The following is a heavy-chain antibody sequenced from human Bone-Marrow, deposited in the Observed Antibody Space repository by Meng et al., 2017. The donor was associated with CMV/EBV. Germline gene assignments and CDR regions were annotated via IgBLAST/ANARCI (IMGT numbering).Heavy chain of an antibody. J-gene: IGHJ6*02. D-gene: IGHD6-6*01. CDR2: ISAYNGNT. V-gene: IGHV1-18*01. Sequence: ASVKVSCKASGYTFTSYGISWVRQAPGQGLEWMGWISAYNGNTNYAQKLQGRVTMTTDTSTSTAYMELRSLRSDDTAVYYCARDQSSSSGYYYGMDVWGQGTTVTVSS. CDR1: GYTFTSYG. CDR3: ARDQSSSSGYYYGMDV.